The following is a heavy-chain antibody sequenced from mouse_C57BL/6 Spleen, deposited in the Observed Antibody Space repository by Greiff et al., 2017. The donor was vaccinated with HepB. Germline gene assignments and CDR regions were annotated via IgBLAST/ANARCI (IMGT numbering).Heavy chain of an antibody. D-gene: IGHD2-4*01. J-gene: IGHJ2*01. V-gene: IGHV1-72*01. Sequence: QVQLQQPGAELVKPGASVKLSCKASGYTFTSYWMHWVKQSPGRGLEWIGRIVPNSGGTKYNEKFKSKATLTVDKPSSTAYMQLISLTSEDSAVYDCARTYDNDREGYYFDYWGQGTTLTVSS. CDR3: ARTYDNDREGYYFDY. CDR1: GYTFTSYW. CDR2: IVPNSGGT.